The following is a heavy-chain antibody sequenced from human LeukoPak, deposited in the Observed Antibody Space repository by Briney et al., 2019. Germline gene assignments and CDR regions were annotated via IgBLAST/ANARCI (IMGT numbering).Heavy chain of an antibody. D-gene: IGHD3-10*01. Sequence: GGSLRLSCAASGFTFSNYYISWVRQPPGKGLEWVANIKQDGSQKYYVDSVKGRFTISRDNAKNSMYLQMNSLRAEDTAVYYCARDRGSGSYEGYYFDYWGQGTLVTVSS. J-gene: IGHJ4*02. CDR2: IKQDGSQK. CDR1: GFTFSNYY. CDR3: ARDRGSGSYEGYYFDY. V-gene: IGHV3-7*01.